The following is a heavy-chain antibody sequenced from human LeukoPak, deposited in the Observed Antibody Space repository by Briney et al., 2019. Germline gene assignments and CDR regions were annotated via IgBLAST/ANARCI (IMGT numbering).Heavy chain of an antibody. J-gene: IGHJ4*02. CDR1: GGSISSGGYY. CDR3: ARVPFVYYYDSSGYGGGFDY. V-gene: IGHV4-31*03. D-gene: IGHD3-22*01. CDR2: IYYSGST. Sequence: SQTLSLTCTVSGGSISSGGYYWNWIRQHPGKGLEWIGYIYYSGSTYYNPSLKSRVTISVDTSKNQFSLKLSSVTAADTAVYYCARVPFVYYYDSSGYGGGFDYWGQGTLVTVSS.